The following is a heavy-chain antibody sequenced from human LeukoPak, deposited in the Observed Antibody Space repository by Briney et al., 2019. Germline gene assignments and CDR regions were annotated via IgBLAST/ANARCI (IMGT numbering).Heavy chain of an antibody. V-gene: IGHV3-74*01. D-gene: IGHD1-1*01. CDR3: ARDLGTATPLDP. Sequence: GGSLGLSCAASGFTFSNYWMHWVRQAPGKGPVWVSRITSDGTDTGYAASVKGRFTMSRDNAKNTVYLQMNSLSAEDTGVYYCARDLGTATPLDPWGQGTLVSVSS. J-gene: IGHJ5*02. CDR1: GFTFSNYW. CDR2: ITSDGTDT.